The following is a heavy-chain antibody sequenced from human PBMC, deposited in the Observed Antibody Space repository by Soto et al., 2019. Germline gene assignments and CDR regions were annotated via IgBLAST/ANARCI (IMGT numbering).Heavy chain of an antibody. CDR1: GFTFSSYA. CDR2: ISYDGSNK. CDR3: ARDTAMVTYYYYGMDV. Sequence: GGSLRLSCAASGFTFSSYAMHWVRQAPGKGLEWVAVISYDGSNKYYADSVKGRFTISRDNSKNTLYLQMNSLRAEDTAVYYCARDTAMVTYYYYGMDVWGQGTTVTVSS. J-gene: IGHJ6*02. D-gene: IGHD5-18*01. V-gene: IGHV3-30-3*01.